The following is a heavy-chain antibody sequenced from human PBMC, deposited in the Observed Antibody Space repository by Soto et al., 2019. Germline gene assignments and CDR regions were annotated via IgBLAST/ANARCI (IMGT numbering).Heavy chain of an antibody. V-gene: IGHV3-30*18. CDR3: AKDRTRILYQYYFDY. Sequence: QVQLVESGGGVVQPGRSLRLSCAASGFTLSSYGMHWVRQAPGKGLEWVAVISYDGSNKYYADSVKGRFTISRDNSNNSLYLQMNSLRAEDTAVYYCAKDRTRILYQYYFDYWGQGTLVTVSS. CDR2: ISYDGSNK. CDR1: GFTLSSYG. J-gene: IGHJ4*02. D-gene: IGHD2-8*01.